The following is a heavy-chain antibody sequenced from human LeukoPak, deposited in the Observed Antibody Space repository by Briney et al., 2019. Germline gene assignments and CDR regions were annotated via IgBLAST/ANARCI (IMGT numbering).Heavy chain of an antibody. CDR3: ARGSIAVAGRGPFFDF. CDR1: RFTFSSFS. CDR2: MSYDGSNK. D-gene: IGHD6-19*01. V-gene: IGHV3-30-3*01. J-gene: IGHJ4*02. Sequence: GGSLRLSCAASRFTFSSFSMHWVRQAPGKGLEWVAVMSYDGSNKNYADSVKGRFTISRDNSKNTLFLQMDSLRADDTAVYYCARGSIAVAGRGPFFDFWGQGTLVTVSS.